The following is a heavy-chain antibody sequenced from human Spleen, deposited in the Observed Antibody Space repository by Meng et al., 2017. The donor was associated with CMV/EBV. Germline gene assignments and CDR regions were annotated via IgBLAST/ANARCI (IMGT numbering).Heavy chain of an antibody. V-gene: IGHV4-59*01. J-gene: IGHJ5*02. D-gene: IGHD2-2*01. CDR3: ARGARGIVLVPATIWFDP. CDR1: GGSIYSYY. Sequence: SETLSLTCSVSGGSIYSYYWTWIRQPPGKGLEWIGYIYYSGSTRYGSSLKSRVSISIDTSKNHFSLNLRSVTAADTAVYYCARGARGIVLVPATIWFDPWGQGTLVTVSS. CDR2: IYYSGST.